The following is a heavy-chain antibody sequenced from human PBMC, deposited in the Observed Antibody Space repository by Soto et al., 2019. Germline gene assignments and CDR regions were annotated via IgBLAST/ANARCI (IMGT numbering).Heavy chain of an antibody. CDR3: GRLGYSTARVTWFDP. CDR2: IHYTGET. V-gene: IGHV4-39*01. CDR1: GGPITTGTYY. J-gene: IGHJ5*02. Sequence: QLQLQESGPRLVKPSETLSLTCTVSGGPITTGTYYWGWIRQPPGKGLEWLGTIHYTGETYYNPSPKRRVTVTADTSRNQFSLRLTSVTAADPAVYYCGRLGYSTARVTWFDPWGQGTLVAVSS. D-gene: IGHD2-8*02.